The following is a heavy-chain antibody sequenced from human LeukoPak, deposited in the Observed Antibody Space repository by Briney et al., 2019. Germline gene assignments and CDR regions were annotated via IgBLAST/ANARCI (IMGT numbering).Heavy chain of an antibody. CDR2: FDPEDCET. Sequence: ASVKVSCKVSGYTLTELSMHWVRQAPGKGLEWMGGFDPEDCETIYAQKFQGRVAMTEDTSTDTAYMELSSLRSEDTAVYYCATVRRYCGGDCTLGYYFDYWGQGTLVTVSS. CDR1: GYTLTELS. V-gene: IGHV1-24*01. J-gene: IGHJ4*02. CDR3: ATVRRYCGGDCTLGYYFDY. D-gene: IGHD2-21*02.